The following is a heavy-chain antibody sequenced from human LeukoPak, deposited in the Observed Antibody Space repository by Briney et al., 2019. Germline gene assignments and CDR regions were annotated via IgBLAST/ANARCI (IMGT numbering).Heavy chain of an antibody. D-gene: IGHD2-2*01. Sequence: SVKVSCKASGGTFSSYAISWVRQAPGQGLEWMGGIIPIFGTANYAQKFQGRVTMTRDTSTSTVYMELSSLRSEDTAVYYCARDVKDIVVVPAASFDYWGQGTLVTVSS. CDR1: GGTFSSYA. J-gene: IGHJ4*02. CDR2: IIPIFGTA. CDR3: ARDVKDIVVVPAASFDY. V-gene: IGHV1-69*05.